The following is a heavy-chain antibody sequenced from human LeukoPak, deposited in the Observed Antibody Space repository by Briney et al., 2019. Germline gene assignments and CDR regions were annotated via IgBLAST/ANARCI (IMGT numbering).Heavy chain of an antibody. CDR3: SKRGETGTKYFDY. V-gene: IGHV3-23*01. J-gene: IGHJ4*02. Sequence: PGGSLRLSCAASGFTFSSYAMGWVRQAPGKGLEWVSVISGSGGSTYYADSVKGRFTISRDNSKNTLYLHMNSLRAEDTAVYYCSKRGETGTKYFDYWGQGTLVTVSS. CDR1: GFTFSSYA. D-gene: IGHD1-1*01. CDR2: ISGSGGST.